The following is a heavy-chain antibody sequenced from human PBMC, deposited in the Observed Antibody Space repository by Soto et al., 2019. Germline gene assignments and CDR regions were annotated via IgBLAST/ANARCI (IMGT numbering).Heavy chain of an antibody. CDR1: GYSFTSYW. D-gene: IGHD6-13*01. Sequence: GESLKISFKGSGYSFTSYWIGWVRQMPGKGLEWMGIIYPGDSDTRYSPSFQGQVTISADKSISTAYLQWSSLKASDTAMYYCARFAAAGYYGMDVWGQGTTVTVSS. J-gene: IGHJ6*02. CDR2: IYPGDSDT. V-gene: IGHV5-51*01. CDR3: ARFAAAGYYGMDV.